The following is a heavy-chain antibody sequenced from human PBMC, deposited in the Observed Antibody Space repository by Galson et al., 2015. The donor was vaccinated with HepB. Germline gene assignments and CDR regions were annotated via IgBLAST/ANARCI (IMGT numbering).Heavy chain of an antibody. V-gene: IGHV3-21*01. CDR2: IYSGSSPI. D-gene: IGHD4-17*01. CDR3: ARDVDSDNYGYHQFDC. CDR1: GFIFSNYR. J-gene: IGHJ4*02. Sequence: SLRLSCAASGFIFSNYRMNWVRQAPGKGLEWVSSIYSGSSPIYYADSVKGRFSVPRDDAKNSLYLQMSSLRAEDTAVYYCARDVDSDNYGYHQFDCWGQGSLVTVSS.